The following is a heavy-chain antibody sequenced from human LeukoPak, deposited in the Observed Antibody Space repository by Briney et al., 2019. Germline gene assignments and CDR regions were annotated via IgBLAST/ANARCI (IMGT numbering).Heavy chain of an antibody. J-gene: IGHJ3*02. D-gene: IGHD2/OR15-2a*01. V-gene: IGHV4-34*01. CDR3: ARGSLSIADAFDI. Sequence: PSETLSLTCAVYGGSFSGYYWSWIRQPPGKGLEWIGEINHSGSTNYNPSLKSRVTISVDTSKNQFSLKLSSVTAADTAVYYCARGSLSIADAFDIWGQGTMVTVSS. CDR1: GGSFSGYY. CDR2: INHSGST.